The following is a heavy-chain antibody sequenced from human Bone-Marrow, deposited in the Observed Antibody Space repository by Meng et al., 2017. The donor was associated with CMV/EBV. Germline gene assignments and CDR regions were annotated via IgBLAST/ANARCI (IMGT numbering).Heavy chain of an antibody. CDR2: IKSKSDGGTT. CDR3: TIEPYGGKSVRD. Sequence: GESLKISCAASGFTFSNAWMSWVRQAPGKGLEWVGRIKSKSDGGTTDYNAPVKDRFTISRDDSKTTLYLQMNSLKTDDTAVYYCTIEPYGGKSVRDWGQGTLVTVSS. J-gene: IGHJ4*02. V-gene: IGHV3-15*01. D-gene: IGHD4-23*01. CDR1: GFTFSNAW.